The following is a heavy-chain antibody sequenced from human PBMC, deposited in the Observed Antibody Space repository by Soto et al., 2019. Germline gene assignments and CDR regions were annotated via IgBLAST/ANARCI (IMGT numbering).Heavy chain of an antibody. CDR1: GFTFSPYN. D-gene: IGHD2-15*01. V-gene: IGHV3-21*06. Sequence: GGSLRLSCVASGFTFSPYNMNWVRQAPGKGLEWVSSISGDGPYIYYSDSVKGRFTISRDNAKNSLFLQLNSLRADDTAVYYCTRDRWSDYWGQGTLVTVSS. CDR2: ISGDGPYI. CDR3: TRDRWSDY. J-gene: IGHJ4*02.